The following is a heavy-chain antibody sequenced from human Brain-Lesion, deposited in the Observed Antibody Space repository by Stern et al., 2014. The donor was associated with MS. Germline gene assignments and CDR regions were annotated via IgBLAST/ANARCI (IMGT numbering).Heavy chain of an antibody. V-gene: IGHV3-9*01. D-gene: IGHD1-14*01. CDR2: ISWNSGTI. Sequence: EVQLVESGGDLVQPGRSLRLSCAAFGFTFDDYAMHWVLQGPGKGLEWVAGISWNSGTIGYADSVKGRFTTSRDNAYSSLYLQMNSLRPEDTALYYCARDITGSSAYFAYWGQGTLVTVSS. J-gene: IGHJ4*02. CDR1: GFTFDDYA. CDR3: ARDITGSSAYFAY.